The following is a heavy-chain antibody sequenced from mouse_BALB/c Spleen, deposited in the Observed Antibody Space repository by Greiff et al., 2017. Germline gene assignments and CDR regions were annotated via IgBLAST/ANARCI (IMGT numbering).Heavy chain of an antibody. J-gene: IGHJ4*01. V-gene: IGHV5-12-2*01. Sequence: EVKLVESGGGLVQPGGSLKLSCAASGFTFSSYTMSWVRQTPEKRLEWVAYISNGGGSTYYPDTVKGRFTISRDNAKNTLYLQMSSLKSEDTAMYFSVKARGYYSSGAGMESWGEGTPLT. CDR3: VKARGYYSSGAGMES. CDR2: ISNGGGST. D-gene: IGHD1-1*01. CDR1: GFTFSSYT.